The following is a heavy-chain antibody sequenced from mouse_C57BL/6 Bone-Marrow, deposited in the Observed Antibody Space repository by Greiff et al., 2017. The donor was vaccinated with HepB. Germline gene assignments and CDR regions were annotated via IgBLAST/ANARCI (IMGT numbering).Heavy chain of an antibody. J-gene: IGHJ3*01. CDR1: GYTFTSYG. Sequence: VQLQESGAELARPGASVKLSCKASGYTFTSYGISWVKQRTGQGLEWIGEIYPRSGNTYYNEKFKGKATLTADKSSSTAYMELRSLTSEDSAVYFCVPYYYGSSPWFAYWGQGTLVTVSA. CDR3: VPYYYGSSPWFAY. CDR2: IYPRSGNT. D-gene: IGHD1-1*01. V-gene: IGHV1-81*01.